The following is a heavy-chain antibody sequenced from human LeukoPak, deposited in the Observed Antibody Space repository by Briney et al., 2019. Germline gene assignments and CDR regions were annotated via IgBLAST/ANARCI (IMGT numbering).Heavy chain of an antibody. CDR2: INHSGST. V-gene: IGHV4-34*01. CDR1: GGSFSGYY. Sequence: SETLSLTCAVYGGSFSGYYWSWIRQPPGKGLEWIGEINHSGSTNYNPSLKSRVTISVDTSKKQFSLKLSSVTAADTAVYYCARVLEGSSGQHWYFDLWGRGTLVTVSS. J-gene: IGHJ2*01. D-gene: IGHD6-19*01. CDR3: ARVLEGSSGQHWYFDL.